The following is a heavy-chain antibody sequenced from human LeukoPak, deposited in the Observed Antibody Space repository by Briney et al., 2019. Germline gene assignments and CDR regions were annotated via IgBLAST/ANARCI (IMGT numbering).Heavy chain of an antibody. CDR1: GFTVGNNY. J-gene: IGHJ4*02. V-gene: IGHV3-23*01. Sequence: GGSLRLSCAASGFTVGNNYMSWVRQAPGKGLEWVSAISGRTGGTYYADSVKGRFTISRDNSKSTLYLQMDSLRAEDTAVYYCAKCGNSGCHLIDYWGQGTLVTVSS. CDR2: ISGRTGGT. CDR3: AKCGNSGCHLIDY. D-gene: IGHD5-12*01.